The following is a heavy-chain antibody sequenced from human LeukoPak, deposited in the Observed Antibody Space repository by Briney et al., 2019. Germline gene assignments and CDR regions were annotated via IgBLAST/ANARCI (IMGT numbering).Heavy chain of an antibody. Sequence: SGPTLVKPTQTLTLTCTFSGFSLSTSGVGVGWIRQPPGKALEWLALVYWDDDKRYSPSLKSRLTITKDTSKNQVVLTMTNMDPVDTATYYCAHSSGSYYNGWFDPWGQGTLVTVSS. J-gene: IGHJ5*02. CDR1: GFSLSTSGVG. CDR3: AHSSGSYYNGWFDP. D-gene: IGHD3-10*01. V-gene: IGHV2-5*02. CDR2: VYWDDDK.